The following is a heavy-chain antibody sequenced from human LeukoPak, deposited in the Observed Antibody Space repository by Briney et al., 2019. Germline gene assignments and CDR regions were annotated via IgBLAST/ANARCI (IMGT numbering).Heavy chain of an antibody. CDR3: ARAMGGYYYYMDV. J-gene: IGHJ6*03. CDR1: GGSISSSSYY. Sequence: KPSETLSLTCTVSGGSISSSSYYWGWIRQPPGKGLEWIGSIYYSGSTNYNPSLKSRVTISVDTSKNQFSLKLSSVTAADTAVYYCARAMGGYYYYMDVWGKGTTVTVSS. V-gene: IGHV4-39*07. CDR2: IYYSGST. D-gene: IGHD2-8*01.